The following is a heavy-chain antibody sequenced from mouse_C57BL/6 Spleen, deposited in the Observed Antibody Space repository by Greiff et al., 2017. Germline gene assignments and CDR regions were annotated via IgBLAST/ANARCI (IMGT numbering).Heavy chain of an antibody. J-gene: IGHJ2*01. Sequence: VQLQQPGAELVRPGASVKLSCKASGYTFTSYRMHWVKQRPGQGLEWIGYINPSSGYTKYNQKFKDKATLTVDKSSSTAYMQLSSLTSEDSAVYYCARSPDFDYWGQGTTLTVSS. V-gene: IGHV1-4*01. CDR3: ARSPDFDY. CDR1: GYTFTSYR. CDR2: INPSSGYT.